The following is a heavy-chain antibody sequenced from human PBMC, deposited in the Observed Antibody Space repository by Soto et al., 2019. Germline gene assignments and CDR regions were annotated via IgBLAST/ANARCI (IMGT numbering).Heavy chain of an antibody. D-gene: IGHD2-21*01. CDR1: GGSISSYY. CDR3: ARELFRGPKTYYYGLDV. CDR2: IYSSGST. V-gene: IGHV4-59*01. J-gene: IGHJ6*02. Sequence: SETLSLTCTVSGGSISSYYWSWIRQPPGKGLEWIGYIYSSGSTNYNPSLKRRVSISVDTAMNQFSLRLSSVTAADTAVYYCARELFRGPKTYYYGLDVWGQGSTVTGSS.